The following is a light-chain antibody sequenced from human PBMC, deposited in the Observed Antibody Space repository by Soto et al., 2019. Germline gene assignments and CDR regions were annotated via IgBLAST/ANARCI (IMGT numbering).Light chain of an antibody. J-gene: IGKJ2*01. CDR1: QSISSW. CDR2: KAS. CDR3: QQYNSYPYT. V-gene: IGKV1-5*03. Sequence: DIQMTQSPSTLSASVGDRVTITCRASQSISSWLAWYQQKPGKAPKLLIYKASSLESGVPSRFSGSGSGTEFTLTISSLQADYFVTYYCQQYNSYPYTFGQGTKLEIK.